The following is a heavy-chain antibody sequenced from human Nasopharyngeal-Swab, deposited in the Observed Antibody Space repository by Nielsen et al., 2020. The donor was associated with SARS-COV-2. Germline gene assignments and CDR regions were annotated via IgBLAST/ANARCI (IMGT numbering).Heavy chain of an antibody. J-gene: IGHJ4*02. CDR3: ARVDSSSWYGVDY. D-gene: IGHD6-13*01. CDR2: ISYDGSNK. CDR1: GFTFSSYA. Sequence: GESLKISCAASGFTFSSYAMHWVRQAPGKGLEWVAVISYDGSNKYYADSVKGRFTISRDNSKNTLYLQTNSLRAEDTAVYYCARVDSSSWYGVDYWGQGTLVTVSS. V-gene: IGHV3-30-3*01.